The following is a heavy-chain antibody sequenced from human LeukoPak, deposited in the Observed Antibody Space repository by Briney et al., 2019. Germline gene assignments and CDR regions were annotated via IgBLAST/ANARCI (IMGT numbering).Heavy chain of an antibody. CDR2: INPSGGST. J-gene: IGHJ1*01. V-gene: IGHV1-46*01. CDR1: GYTFTSYY. CDR3: ATIRVITMIVVPHSRYFQH. D-gene: IGHD3-22*01. Sequence: ASVKVSCKASGYTFTSYYMHWVRQAPGQGLEWMGIINPSGGSTSYAQKFQGRVTMTEDTSTDTAYMELSSLRSEDTAVYYCATIRVITMIVVPHSRYFQHWGQGTLVTVSS.